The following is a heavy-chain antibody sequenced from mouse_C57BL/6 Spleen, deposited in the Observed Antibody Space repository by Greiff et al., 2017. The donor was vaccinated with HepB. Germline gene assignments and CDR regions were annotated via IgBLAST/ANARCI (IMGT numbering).Heavy chain of an antibody. V-gene: IGHV1-52*01. CDR3: AREGLTGPFAY. CDR1: GYTFTSYW. CDR2: IDPSDSET. D-gene: IGHD4-1*01. J-gene: IGHJ3*01. Sequence: QVQLQQSGAELVRPGSSVKLSCKASGYTFTSYWMHWVKQRPIQGLEWIGNIDPSDSETHYNQKFKDKATLTVDKSSSTAYMQLSSLTSEDSAVYYCAREGLTGPFAYWGQGTLVTVSA.